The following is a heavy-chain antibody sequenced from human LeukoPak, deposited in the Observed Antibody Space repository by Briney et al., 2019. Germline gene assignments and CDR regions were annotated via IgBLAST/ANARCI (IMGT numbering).Heavy chain of an antibody. Sequence: ASVKVSCKASGYTFTSYDINWVRQATGQGLEWMGWMNPNSGNTGYAQKFQGRVTITRNTSISTAYMELSSLRSEDTAVYYCARGKAIVARAVYNWFDPWGQGTLVTVSS. J-gene: IGHJ5*02. V-gene: IGHV1-8*01. D-gene: IGHD5-12*01. CDR2: MNPNSGNT. CDR3: ARGKAIVARAVYNWFDP. CDR1: GYTFTSYD.